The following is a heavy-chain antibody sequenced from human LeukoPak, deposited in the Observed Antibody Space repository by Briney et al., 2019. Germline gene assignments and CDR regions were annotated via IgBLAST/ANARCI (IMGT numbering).Heavy chain of an antibody. J-gene: IGHJ6*03. CDR3: AREKLSIVGATTIGDYYYYMDV. CDR1: GGSFSGYY. Sequence: SETLSLTCAVYGGSFSGYYWSWIRQPPGKGLEWIGEINHSGSTNYNPSLKSRVTISVDTSKNQFSLKLSSVTAADTAVYYCAREKLSIVGATTIGDYYYYMDVWGKGTTVTVSS. V-gene: IGHV4-34*01. CDR2: INHSGST. D-gene: IGHD1-26*01.